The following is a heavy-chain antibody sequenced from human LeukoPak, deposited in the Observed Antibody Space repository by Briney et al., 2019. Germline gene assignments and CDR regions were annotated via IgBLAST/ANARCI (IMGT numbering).Heavy chain of an antibody. Sequence: ASVKVSCKASGYTFTSYGISWVRQAPGQGLEWMGWISAYNGNTNYAQKLQGRVTMTTDTSTSTAYMELRSLRSDDTAVYYCARVFPQDINSGSWYDAYYYYYMDVWGKGTTVTLSS. V-gene: IGHV1-18*01. CDR3: ARVFPQDINSGSWYDAYYYYYMDV. J-gene: IGHJ6*03. CDR2: ISAYNGNT. CDR1: GYTFTSYG. D-gene: IGHD6-13*01.